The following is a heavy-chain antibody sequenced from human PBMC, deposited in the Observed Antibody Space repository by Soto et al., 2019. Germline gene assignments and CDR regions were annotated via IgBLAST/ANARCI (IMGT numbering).Heavy chain of an antibody. V-gene: IGHV4-31*03. CDR2: IYYIGST. CDR3: ARAPIPNWNYYGMDV. D-gene: IGHD1-1*01. Sequence: SETLSLTCTVSGGSVNSGVYHWSWIRHHPGNGLEWIGDIYYIGSTYYNPSLKSRVTISIDTSTNHFSLHLSALTAADTAVYYCARAPIPNWNYYGMDVWGQGPTV. J-gene: IGHJ6*02. CDR1: GGSVNSGVYH.